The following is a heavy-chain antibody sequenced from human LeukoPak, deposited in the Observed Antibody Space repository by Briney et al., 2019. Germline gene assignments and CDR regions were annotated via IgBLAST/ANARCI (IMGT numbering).Heavy chain of an antibody. V-gene: IGHV1-69*05. CDR2: IIPIFGTA. Sequence: SAKVSCKASGGTFSSYAISWVRQAPGQGLEWMGGIIPIFGTANYAQKFQGRVTITTDESTSTAYMELSSLRSEDTAVYYCARGTTSTSTLDAYYYYYYMDVWGKGTTVTVSS. CDR1: GGTFSSYA. CDR3: ARGTTSTSTLDAYYYYYYMDV. J-gene: IGHJ6*03. D-gene: IGHD4-11*01.